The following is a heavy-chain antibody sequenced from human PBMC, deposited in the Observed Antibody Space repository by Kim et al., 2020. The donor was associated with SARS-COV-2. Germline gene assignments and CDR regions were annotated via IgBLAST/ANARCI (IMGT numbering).Heavy chain of an antibody. CDR2: INPNSGGT. V-gene: IGHV1-2*02. CDR3: AGRGLHYFGLDV. CDR1: GYSFTGYY. J-gene: IGHJ6*02. D-gene: IGHD1-26*01. Sequence: ASVKVSCKASGYSFTGYYMHWVRQAPGQGLEWMGWINPNSGGTNYAQKFQGRVTMTRDTSISTAYMEVTGLRFDDTAVYYCAGRGLHYFGLDVWGQGTTVTVSS.